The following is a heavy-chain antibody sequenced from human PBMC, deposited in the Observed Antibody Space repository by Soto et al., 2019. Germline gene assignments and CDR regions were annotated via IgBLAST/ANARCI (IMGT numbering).Heavy chain of an antibody. CDR3: ARHCSGGSCYPIQGWFDP. Sequence: PSETLSLTCTVSGGSISSGGYYWSWIRQHPGKGLEWIGYIYYSGSTYHNPSLKSRVTISVDTSKNQFSLKLSSVTAADTAVYYCARHCSGGSCYPIQGWFDPWGQGTPVTVSS. CDR1: GGSISSGGYY. V-gene: IGHV4-31*03. D-gene: IGHD2-15*01. CDR2: IYYSGST. J-gene: IGHJ5*02.